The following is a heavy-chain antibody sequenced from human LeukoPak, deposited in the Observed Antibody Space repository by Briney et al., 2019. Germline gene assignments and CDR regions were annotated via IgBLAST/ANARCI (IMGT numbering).Heavy chain of an antibody. CDR2: INTNTGNP. CDR1: GYTFTSYA. Sequence: ASVKVSCKASGYTFTSYAMNWVRQASGQGLEWMGWINTNTGNPTYAQGFTGRFVFSLDTSVSTAYLQISSLKAEDTAVYYCARGHGFSYGSPYYFDYWGQGTLVTVSS. CDR3: ARGHGFSYGSPYYFDY. V-gene: IGHV7-4-1*02. D-gene: IGHD5-18*01. J-gene: IGHJ4*02.